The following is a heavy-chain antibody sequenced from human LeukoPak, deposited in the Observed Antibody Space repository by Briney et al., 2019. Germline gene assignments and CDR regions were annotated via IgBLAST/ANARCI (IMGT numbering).Heavy chain of an antibody. D-gene: IGHD5-12*01. J-gene: IGHJ4*02. CDR2: TTPYNGNT. Sequence: GASVKVSCKASGYIFSSYGVSWVRQAPGQGLEWMGWTTPYNGNTQYAEKFQGRVTVTTDTSTSTGYMDLRSLRSDDTAVYYCARVKEAYDSGAYWGQGTLVTVSS. CDR1: GYIFSSYG. CDR3: ARVKEAYDSGAY. V-gene: IGHV1-18*01.